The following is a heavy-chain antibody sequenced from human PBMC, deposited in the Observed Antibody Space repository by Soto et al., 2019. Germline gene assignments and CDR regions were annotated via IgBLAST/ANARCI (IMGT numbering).Heavy chain of an antibody. CDR1: GFNFNNYG. J-gene: IGHJ6*02. CDR3: ARRQISPPTRVAASARGDMDV. Sequence: QVQLVESGGGVVQPGRSLRLSCAASGFNFNNYGMHWVRQAPGKGLEWVAVIWNDGNGYYYANSVKGRFTISRDNSKNTLYLQMSSLRAEDTAVYYCARRQISPPTRVAASARGDMDVWGQGTTVSVSS. CDR2: IWNDGNGY. D-gene: IGHD6-13*01. V-gene: IGHV3-33*01.